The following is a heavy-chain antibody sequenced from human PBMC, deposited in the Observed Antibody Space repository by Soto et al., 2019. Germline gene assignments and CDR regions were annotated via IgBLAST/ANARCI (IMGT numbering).Heavy chain of an antibody. V-gene: IGHV1-69*01. CDR2: ILPIFATA. Sequence: QVQLVQSGDEVKKPGSSVKVSCKASGGTFNNYVVNWVRQAPGQGLEWMGGILPIFATANYAQKFQGRVTITADESTSTAYMELSSLRSEDTAVYYCARPATMIAAAGTFDYWGQGTLVTVSS. CDR1: GGTFNNYV. J-gene: IGHJ4*02. D-gene: IGHD6-13*01. CDR3: ARPATMIAAAGTFDY.